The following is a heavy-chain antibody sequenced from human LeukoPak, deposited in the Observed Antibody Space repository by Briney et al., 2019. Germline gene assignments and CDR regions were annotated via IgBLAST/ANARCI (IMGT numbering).Heavy chain of an antibody. Sequence: SETLSLTCTVSGYSISSGYYWGWIRPPPGKGLEWIGSIYHSGSTYYNPSLKSRVTISVDTSKNQFSLKLSSVTAADTAVYYCARDPYYYDSSGYLVEDYWGQGTLVTVSS. CDR2: IYHSGST. D-gene: IGHD3-22*01. J-gene: IGHJ4*02. CDR3: ARDPYYYDSSGYLVEDY. V-gene: IGHV4-38-2*02. CDR1: GYSISSGYY.